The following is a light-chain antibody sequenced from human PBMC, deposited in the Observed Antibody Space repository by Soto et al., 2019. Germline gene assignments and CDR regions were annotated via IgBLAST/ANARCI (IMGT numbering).Light chain of an antibody. CDR2: G. Sequence: QSVLTHPPSVSGAPGQRVTISCTGSSSNIGAGYPVHWYQQLPGTAPKLLVTGNRPSGVPDRFSVSKSGASASLAITGLQAEDEADYYCQSYDRSLSRRWLFGGGTKVTVL. V-gene: IGLV1-40*01. J-gene: IGLJ3*02. CDR3: QSYDRSLSRRWL. CDR1: SSNIGAGYP.